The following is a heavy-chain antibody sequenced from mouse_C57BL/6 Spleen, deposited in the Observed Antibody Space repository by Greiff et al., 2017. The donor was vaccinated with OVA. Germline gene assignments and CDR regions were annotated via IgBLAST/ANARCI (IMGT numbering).Heavy chain of an antibody. J-gene: IGHJ2*01. D-gene: IGHD1-1*01. CDR1: GYTFTSYW. Sequence: QVQLQQPGAELVKPGASVKLSCKASGYTFTSYWMHWVKQRPGQGLEWIGMIHPTGGSTNYNEKFKSKATLTVDKSSSTASMQLRSLTSEDSAVYYCARSSYYFDYWGQGTTLTVSS. V-gene: IGHV1-64*01. CDR2: IHPTGGST. CDR3: ARSSYYFDY.